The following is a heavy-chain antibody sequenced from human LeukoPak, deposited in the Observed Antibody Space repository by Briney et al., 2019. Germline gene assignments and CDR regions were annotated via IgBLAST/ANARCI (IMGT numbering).Heavy chain of an antibody. CDR2: INHSGST. J-gene: IGHJ4*02. CDR1: GGSISSSSYY. V-gene: IGHV4-39*01. D-gene: IGHD5-18*01. CDR3: ARVFVDTAIQLGRHHFDY. Sequence: PSETLSLTCTVSGGSISSSSYYWSWIRQPPGKGLEWIGEINHSGSTNYNPSLKSRVTISVDTSKNQFSLKLSSVTAADTAVYYCARVFVDTAIQLGRHHFDYWGQGTLVTVSS.